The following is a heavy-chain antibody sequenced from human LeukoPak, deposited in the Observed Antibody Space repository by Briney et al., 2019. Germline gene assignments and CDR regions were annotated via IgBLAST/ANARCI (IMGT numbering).Heavy chain of an antibody. Sequence: GGSLRLXCAASGFTFDDYAMHWVRQAPGKGLEWVSGSSWNSGSIGYADSVKGRFTISRDNAKNSLYLQMNSLRAEDMALYYCAKVSVPYGGNSGSFDYWGQGTLVTVSS. CDR3: AKVSVPYGGNSGSFDY. CDR1: GFTFDDYA. CDR2: SSWNSGSI. J-gene: IGHJ4*02. D-gene: IGHD4-23*01. V-gene: IGHV3-9*03.